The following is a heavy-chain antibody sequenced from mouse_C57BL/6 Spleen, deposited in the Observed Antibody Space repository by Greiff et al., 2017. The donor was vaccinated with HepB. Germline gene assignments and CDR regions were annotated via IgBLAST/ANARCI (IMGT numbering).Heavy chain of an antibody. V-gene: IGHV1-80*01. CDR2: IYPGDGDT. CDR1: GYAFSSYW. J-gene: IGHJ2*01. CDR3: ARSVVVATGVDY. D-gene: IGHD1-1*01. Sequence: VQLQQSGAELVKPGASVKISCKASGYAFSSYWMNWVKQRPGKGLEWIGQIYPGDGDTNYNGKFKGKATLTADKSSSTAYMQLSSLTSEDSAVYFCARSVVVATGVDYWGQGTTLTVSS.